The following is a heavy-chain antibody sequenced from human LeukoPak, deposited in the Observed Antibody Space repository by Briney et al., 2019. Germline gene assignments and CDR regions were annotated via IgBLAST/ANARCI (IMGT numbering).Heavy chain of an antibody. CDR3: ASSPRSSTRQLLRYYYYYMDA. Sequence: SETLSLTCVAYGGSFSGYYWSWIRQPPGKGLEWIGEINHSGSTNYNPSLKSRVTISVDTSKNQFSLKLSSVTAADTAVYYCASSPRSSTRQLLRYYYYYMDAWGKGTTVTVSS. D-gene: IGHD2-2*01. J-gene: IGHJ6*03. CDR1: GGSFSGYY. V-gene: IGHV4-34*01. CDR2: INHSGST.